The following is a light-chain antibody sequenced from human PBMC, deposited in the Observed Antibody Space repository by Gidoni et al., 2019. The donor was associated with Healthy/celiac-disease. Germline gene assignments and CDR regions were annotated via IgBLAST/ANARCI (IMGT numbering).Light chain of an antibody. Sequence: DIQMTQSPSSLSASVGDRVTITCRASQSISSYLNWYQQKPWKAPKLLNYAASSLQSGVPSRFSGSGSGTDFTITISSLQPEDFATYYCQQSYSTPRTFGQGTKVEIK. V-gene: IGKV1-39*01. J-gene: IGKJ1*01. CDR3: QQSYSTPRT. CDR1: QSISSY. CDR2: AAS.